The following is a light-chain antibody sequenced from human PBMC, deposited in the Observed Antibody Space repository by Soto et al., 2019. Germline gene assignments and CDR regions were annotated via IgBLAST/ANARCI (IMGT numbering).Light chain of an antibody. Sequence: QPASVSGSPGQSITISCTGTSSDVGGYNYVSWYQQHPGKAPKLMIYDVSNRPSGVSNRFSGSKSGNTASLTISGLQAEDEAYYYCSSYTSSSTVFFGGGTKVTVL. CDR1: SSDVGGYNY. CDR2: DVS. CDR3: SSYTSSSTVF. V-gene: IGLV2-14*01. J-gene: IGLJ2*01.